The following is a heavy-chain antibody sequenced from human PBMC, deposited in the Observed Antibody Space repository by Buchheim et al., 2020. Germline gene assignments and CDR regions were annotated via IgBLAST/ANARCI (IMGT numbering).Heavy chain of an antibody. J-gene: IGHJ4*02. D-gene: IGHD3/OR15-3a*01. CDR1: GFSVSSNY. CDR3: ARDTSSPARADW. CDR2: IYGNDDP. Sequence: EEKLVESGGGLVQPGGSLRLSCAASGFSVSSNYMNWVRQPPGKGLEWVSLIYGNDDPKYTDSAKGRFTISRDDSQHLVFLHMNRLRVEDTAVYYCARDTSSPARADWWGRGTL. V-gene: IGHV3-66*01.